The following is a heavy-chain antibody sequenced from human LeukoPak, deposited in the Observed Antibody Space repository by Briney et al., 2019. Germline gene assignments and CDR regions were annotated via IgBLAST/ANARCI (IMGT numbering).Heavy chain of an antibody. D-gene: IGHD3-22*01. V-gene: IGHV4-39*01. CDR2: IYYSGST. Sequence: PSETLSLTCTVSGGSISSSSYYWGWIRQPPGKGLEWIGSIYYSGSTYYNPSLKSRVTISVDTSKNQFSLKLSSVTAADTVVYYCARQSAYYYDSSGYGYWGQGTLVTVSS. CDR1: GGSISSSSYY. CDR3: ARQSAYYYDSSGYGY. J-gene: IGHJ4*02.